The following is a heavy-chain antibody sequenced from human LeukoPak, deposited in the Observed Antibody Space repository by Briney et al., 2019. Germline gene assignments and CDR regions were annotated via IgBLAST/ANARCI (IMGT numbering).Heavy chain of an antibody. D-gene: IGHD6-19*01. Sequence: GRSLRLSCAASGFTFSSYGMHWVRQAPGKGLEWVAVIWYDGSNKYYADSVKGRFTISRDNSKNTLYLQMNSLRAEDTAVYYCEREGYSSGWYYFDYWGQGTLVTVSS. V-gene: IGHV3-33*01. CDR3: EREGYSSGWYYFDY. CDR2: IWYDGSNK. CDR1: GFTFSSYG. J-gene: IGHJ4*02.